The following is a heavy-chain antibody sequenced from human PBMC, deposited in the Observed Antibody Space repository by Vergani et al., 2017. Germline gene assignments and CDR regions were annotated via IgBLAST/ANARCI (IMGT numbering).Heavy chain of an antibody. D-gene: IGHD6-6*01. J-gene: IGHJ4*02. CDR2: IYHSGNT. V-gene: IGHV4-38-2*02. CDR1: GYSINSGYY. Sequence: QVQLQESGPGLVKPSETLSLTCTVSGYSINSGYYWGWIRQPPGKGLEWIATIYHSGNTYYNPSLKSRVTISVDTSRNHFSLNLTSVTAADTAMYYCAREYSSSVGFLAYWGQGTLVTVSS. CDR3: AREYSSSVGFLAY.